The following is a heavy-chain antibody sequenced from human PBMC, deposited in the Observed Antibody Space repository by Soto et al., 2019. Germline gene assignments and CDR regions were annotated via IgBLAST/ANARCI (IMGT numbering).Heavy chain of an antibody. CDR2: IYYSGST. V-gene: IGHV4-31*03. CDR1: GGSISSGGYY. Sequence: QVQLQESGPGLVKPSQTLSLTCTVSGGSISSGGYYWSWIRQHPGKGLEWIGYIYYSGSTYYNTSLKSRVTISVDTSKNQFSLKLSSVTAADTAVYYCAREGYGGNSAAFDYWGLGTLVTVSS. D-gene: IGHD2-21*02. J-gene: IGHJ4*02. CDR3: AREGYGGNSAAFDY.